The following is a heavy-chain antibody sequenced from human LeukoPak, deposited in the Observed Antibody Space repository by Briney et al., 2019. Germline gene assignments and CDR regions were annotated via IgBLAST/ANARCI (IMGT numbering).Heavy chain of an antibody. V-gene: IGHV3-23*01. D-gene: IGHD2-8*01. Sequence: GGSLTLSCAASRFSFSDYAMSWVRQAPGKGLEWVSGSSGSAGTSYHADSVKGRFTISRDNSKNTLYLQMNSLRVEDTAVYYCARDRGVTPRRNYFDHWGQGSLVAVSS. J-gene: IGHJ4*02. CDR3: ARDRGVTPRRNYFDH. CDR1: RFSFSDYA. CDR2: SSGSAGTS.